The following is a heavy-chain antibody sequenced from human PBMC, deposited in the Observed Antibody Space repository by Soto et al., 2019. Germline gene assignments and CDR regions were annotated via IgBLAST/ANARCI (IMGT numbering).Heavy chain of an antibody. CDR2: ISGSGGST. Sequence: GGSLRLSCAASGFTFSSYAMSWVRQAPGKGLEWVSAISGSGGSTYYADSVKGRFAISRDNSKNTLYLQMNSLRAEDTAVYYCAKGLRYIAARPGNWFDPWGQGTLVTVSS. V-gene: IGHV3-23*01. CDR3: AKGLRYIAARPGNWFDP. CDR1: GFTFSSYA. J-gene: IGHJ5*02. D-gene: IGHD6-6*01.